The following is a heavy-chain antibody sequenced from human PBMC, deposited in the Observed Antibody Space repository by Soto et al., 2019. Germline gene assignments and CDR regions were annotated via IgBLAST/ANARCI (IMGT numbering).Heavy chain of an antibody. CDR3: AKNQGVELVPLATVDWFDP. Sequence: XGSLLLSCAASGFIFENFGMSWVRQAPGKGLEWISSISGSGFKKYYADSVKGRFTISRDNSKSTVYLELNNMSAEDTAVYHCAKNQGVELVPLATVDWFDPWGQGSVVTSP. CDR1: GFIFENFG. CDR2: ISGSGFKK. V-gene: IGHV3-23*01. D-gene: IGHD1-26*01. J-gene: IGHJ5*02.